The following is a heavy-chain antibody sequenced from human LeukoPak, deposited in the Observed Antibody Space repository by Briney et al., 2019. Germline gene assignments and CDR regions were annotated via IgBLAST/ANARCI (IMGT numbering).Heavy chain of an antibody. Sequence: SVKVSCKASGGTFSSYAISWVRQAPGQGLEWMGRIIPILGIANYAQKFQGRVTITADKSTSTAYMELSSLRSEDTAVYYCASSSSWYGGVGWFDPRGQGTLVTASS. CDR3: ASSSSWYGGVGWFDP. J-gene: IGHJ5*02. CDR2: IIPILGIA. CDR1: GGTFSSYA. D-gene: IGHD6-13*01. V-gene: IGHV1-69*04.